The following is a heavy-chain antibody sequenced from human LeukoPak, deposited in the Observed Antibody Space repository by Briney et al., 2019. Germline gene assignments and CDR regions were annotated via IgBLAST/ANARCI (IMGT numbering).Heavy chain of an antibody. V-gene: IGHV4-4*02. CDR3: ARDRGGYTYSHDY. Sequence: SETLSLTCAVSGGSISSNNWWIWVRQSPEKGLEWIGEIYHDGSTNYNPSLKSRVTISMDKSKNQLSLRLNFVTAADTAVYYCARDRGGYTYSHDYWGQGTLVTVSS. CDR1: GGSISSNNW. CDR2: IYHDGST. D-gene: IGHD5-18*01. J-gene: IGHJ4*02.